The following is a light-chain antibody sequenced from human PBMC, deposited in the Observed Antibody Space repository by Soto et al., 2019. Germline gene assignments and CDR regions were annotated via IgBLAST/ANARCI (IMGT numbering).Light chain of an antibody. CDR3: QQRSAWPFT. CDR1: QSVDNNY. CDR2: AAS. V-gene: IGKV3D-20*02. Sequence: EVVLTQSPGTLSLSAGERATLSCRASQSVDNNYLAWYQQRPGQAPRLLIYAASTRAAGIPDRFSGSGSGTDFTLTISRLEPEDFALYYCQQRSAWPFTFGGGTSVLIK. J-gene: IGKJ4*01.